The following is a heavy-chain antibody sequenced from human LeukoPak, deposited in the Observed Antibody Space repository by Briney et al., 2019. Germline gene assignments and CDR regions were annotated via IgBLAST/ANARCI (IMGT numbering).Heavy chain of an antibody. CDR2: FNPSSGST. D-gene: IGHD5-12*01. Sequence: ASVKVSCKASGYTFTAYYMHWVRQAPGHGLEWMGMFNPSSGSTTYAQKFQGRVAMTRDTSTSTVYMELSSLRSEDTAVYYCARDRRYNDYDHCFDYWGQGTLVTVSS. J-gene: IGHJ4*02. CDR1: GYTFTAYY. CDR3: ARDRRYNDYDHCFDY. V-gene: IGHV1-46*01.